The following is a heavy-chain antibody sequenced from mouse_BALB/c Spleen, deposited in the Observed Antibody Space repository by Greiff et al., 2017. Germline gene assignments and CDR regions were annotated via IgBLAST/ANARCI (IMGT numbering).Heavy chain of an antibody. Sequence: DVKLVESGGGLVQPGGSRKLSCAASGFTFSSFGMHWVRQAPEKGLEWVAYISSGSSTIYYADTVKGRFTISRDNPKNTLFLQMTSLRSEDTAMYYCARYGYDVGFAYWGQGTLVTVSA. CDR3: ARYGYDVGFAY. CDR2: ISSGSSTI. V-gene: IGHV5-17*02. J-gene: IGHJ3*01. D-gene: IGHD2-2*01. CDR1: GFTFSSFG.